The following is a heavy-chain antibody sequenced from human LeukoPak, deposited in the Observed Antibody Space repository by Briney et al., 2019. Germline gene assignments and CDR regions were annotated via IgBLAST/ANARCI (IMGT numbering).Heavy chain of an antibody. V-gene: IGHV5-51*01. J-gene: IGHJ4*02. CDR3: ARGVGAASPADY. Sequence: IIYPGDSDTRYSPSFQGQVTISADKSISTAYLQWSSLKASDTAMYYCARGVGAASPADYWGQGTLVTVSS. D-gene: IGHD1-26*01. CDR2: IYPGDSDT.